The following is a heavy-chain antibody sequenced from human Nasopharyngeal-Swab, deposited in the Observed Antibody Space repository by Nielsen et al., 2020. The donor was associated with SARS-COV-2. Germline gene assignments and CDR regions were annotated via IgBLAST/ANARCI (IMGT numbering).Heavy chain of an antibody. CDR3: ARDADSGSYAPVGMDV. Sequence: WIRKPPGKGLEWVANIKQDGSEKYYVDSVKGRFTISRDNAKNSLYLQMNSLRAEDTAVYYCARDADSGSYAPVGMDVWGQGTTVTVSS. CDR2: IKQDGSEK. D-gene: IGHD1-26*01. V-gene: IGHV3-7*01. J-gene: IGHJ6*02.